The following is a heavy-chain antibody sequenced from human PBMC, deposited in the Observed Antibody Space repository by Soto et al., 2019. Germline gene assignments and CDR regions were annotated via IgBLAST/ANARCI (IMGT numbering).Heavy chain of an antibody. J-gene: IGHJ6*02. CDR3: ANGPVVGANYKYYDMDV. Sequence: GSLRLSCAASGFTVSSSFMSWVRQAPGKGLEWVSVIYSGGTTYYADSVKGRFTISRDNSKNTLYLQMDNLRAEDTAHYFCANGPVVGANYKYYDMDVWGRGTTVTVSS. CDR2: IYSGGTT. CDR1: GFTVSSSF. D-gene: IGHD1-26*01. V-gene: IGHV3-53*01.